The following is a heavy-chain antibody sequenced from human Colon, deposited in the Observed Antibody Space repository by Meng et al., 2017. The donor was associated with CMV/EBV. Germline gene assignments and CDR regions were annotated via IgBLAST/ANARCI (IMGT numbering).Heavy chain of an antibody. CDR2: IWYDGSNK. CDR3: AKVGVGLGYCSGGSCYPPYYYYGLDV. D-gene: IGHD2-15*01. Sequence: GESLKISCAASGFTFSSYGMHWVRQAPGKGLEWVAVIWYDGSNKYYADSVKGRFTISRDNSKNTLYLQMNSLRAEDTAVYYCAKVGVGLGYCSGGSCYPPYYYYGLDVWGQGTTVTVSS. J-gene: IGHJ6*02. V-gene: IGHV3-33*06. CDR1: GFTFSSYG.